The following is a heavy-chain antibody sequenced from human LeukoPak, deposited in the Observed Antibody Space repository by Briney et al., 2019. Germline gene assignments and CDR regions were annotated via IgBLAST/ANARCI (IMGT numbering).Heavy chain of an antibody. CDR1: GFTFSSYR. J-gene: IGHJ6*04. V-gene: IGHV3-7*03. CDR2: IKQDGSEK. Sequence: RGSLRLSCAATGFTFSSYRMSWVREAPGKGQKWVANIKQDGSEKYYVDSVKGRFTFSRDNAKNSLYLQMNSLRAEDTAVYYCARRLLWFGELGYGMDVWGKGTTVTVSS. CDR3: ARRLLWFGELGYGMDV. D-gene: IGHD3-10*01.